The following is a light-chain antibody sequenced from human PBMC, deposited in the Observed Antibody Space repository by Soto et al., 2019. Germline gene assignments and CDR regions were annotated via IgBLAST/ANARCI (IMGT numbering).Light chain of an antibody. CDR3: QQYGSSPLP. CDR2: GAS. Sequence: EIVLTQSPGTLSLSPGEGATLSCRASQSVSSSFLAWYQQKPDQAPRLLIYGASRRATGIPDRFSGSGSGTDFTLPISRREPEDFAVYYCQQYGSSPLPFGQGTKVEI. CDR1: QSVSSSF. J-gene: IGKJ1*01. V-gene: IGKV3-20*01.